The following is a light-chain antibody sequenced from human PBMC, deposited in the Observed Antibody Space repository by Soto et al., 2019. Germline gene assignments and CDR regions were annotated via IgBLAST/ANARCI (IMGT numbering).Light chain of an antibody. J-gene: IGLJ2*01. CDR2: DVS. CDR3: CSYAGSYTLV. Sequence: QSALPQPRSVSGSPGQSVTISCTGTSSDVGGYNYVSWYQQHPGKAPKLMIYDVSKRPSGVPDRFSGSKSGNTASLTISRLQAEDEADYYCCSYAGSYTLVFGCGTKLPVL. V-gene: IGLV2-11*01. CDR1: SSDVGGYNY.